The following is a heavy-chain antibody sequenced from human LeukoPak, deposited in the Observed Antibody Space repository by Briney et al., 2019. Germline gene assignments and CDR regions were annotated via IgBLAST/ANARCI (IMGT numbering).Heavy chain of an antibody. CDR2: ISSSSSTI. CDR3: AKDNYYDSSGGN. V-gene: IGHV3-48*01. J-gene: IGHJ4*02. CDR1: GFTFSSYS. Sequence: GGSLRLSCAASGFTFSSYSMNWVRQAPGKGLEWVSYISSSSSTIYYADSVKGRFTISRDNSKNTLYLQMNSLRAEDTAVYYCAKDNYYDSSGGNWGQGTLVTVSS. D-gene: IGHD3-22*01.